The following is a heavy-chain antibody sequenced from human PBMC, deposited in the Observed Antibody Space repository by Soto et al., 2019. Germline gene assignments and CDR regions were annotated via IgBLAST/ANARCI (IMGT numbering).Heavy chain of an antibody. CDR3: VRENCYYGMDV. CDR1: GFTVSTDW. CDR2: IKSGGNT. V-gene: IGHV3-66*01. Sequence: EVQLVESGGGLVQPGGSLRLSCAASGFTVSTDWMYWVRQAPGKGLEWISVIKSGGNTNYADSVEGRFSISRDNSKNTVYLQMNSLRGEDTAVYYCVRENCYYGMDVWGQGTTVTVSS. J-gene: IGHJ6*02.